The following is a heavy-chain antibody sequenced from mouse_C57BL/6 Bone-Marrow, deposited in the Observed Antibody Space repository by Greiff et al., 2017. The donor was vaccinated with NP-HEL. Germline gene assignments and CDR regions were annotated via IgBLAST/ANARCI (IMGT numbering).Heavy chain of an antibody. J-gene: IGHJ2*01. Sequence: QFQLQQSGAELARPGASVKLSCKASGYTFTSYGISWVKQRTGQGLEWIGEIYPRSGNTYYNEKFKGKATLTADKSSSTAYMELRSLTSEDSAVYFCARGLDSSGYVDDYWGQGTTLTVSS. V-gene: IGHV1-81*01. CDR2: IYPRSGNT. CDR3: ARGLDSSGYVDDY. D-gene: IGHD3-2*02. CDR1: GYTFTSYG.